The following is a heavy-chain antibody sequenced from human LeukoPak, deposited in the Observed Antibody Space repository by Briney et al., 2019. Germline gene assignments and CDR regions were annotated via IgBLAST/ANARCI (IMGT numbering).Heavy chain of an antibody. CDR3: ARADILTGYQDDY. Sequence: GGSLRLSCAASGFTFSNAWMTWVRQAPGKGLEWVSAIRGSGGSTYYADSVKGRFTISRDNSKNTLYLQTNSLRAEDTAVYYCARADILTGYQDDYWGQGTLVTVST. CDR2: IRGSGGST. J-gene: IGHJ4*02. CDR1: GFTFSNAW. D-gene: IGHD3-9*01. V-gene: IGHV3-23*01.